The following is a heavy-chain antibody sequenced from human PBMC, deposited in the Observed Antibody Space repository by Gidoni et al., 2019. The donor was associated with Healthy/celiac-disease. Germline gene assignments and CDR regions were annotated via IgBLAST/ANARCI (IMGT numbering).Heavy chain of an antibody. Sequence: VQLVESGGGLVQPGGSLLLPCAASRFPFSGPAMPWVRQASGKGLEWVGRIRSKANSYATAYAASVKGRFTISRDDSKNTEYLQMNSLKTEDTAVYYCTRNVGDYYDSSGYYATDYWGQGTLVTVSS. D-gene: IGHD3-22*01. CDR3: TRNVGDYYDSSGYYATDY. CDR1: RFPFSGPA. CDR2: IRSKANSYAT. V-gene: IGHV3-73*02. J-gene: IGHJ4*02.